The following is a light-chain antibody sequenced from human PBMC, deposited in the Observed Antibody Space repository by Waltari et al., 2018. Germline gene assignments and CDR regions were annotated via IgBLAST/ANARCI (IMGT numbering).Light chain of an antibody. CDR1: RSVTRS. J-gene: IGKJ1*01. V-gene: IGKV3-20*01. CDR2: GAT. Sequence: ELVFKQSPATLSLSPGESATLSCRASRSVTRSLARYKKKPGQAPRLPIYGATSRATGIPDRFSGGGSGTDFILTISRLEPEDFAMYYCQHYVILPATFGQGTKVEIK. CDR3: QHYVILPAT.